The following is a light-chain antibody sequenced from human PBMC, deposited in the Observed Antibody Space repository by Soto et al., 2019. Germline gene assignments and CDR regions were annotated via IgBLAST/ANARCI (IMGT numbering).Light chain of an antibody. CDR2: DNN. J-gene: IGLJ2*01. CDR3: GTWDSSLSAGGV. CDR1: XXNIGNNY. Sequence: QSVLTQPPSVSAAPGQKVTIXXSGSXXNIGNNYLSWYQQLPGTAPKLSIYDNNKRPSGIPDRFSGSKSGTSATLGITGLQTGDEADYYCGTWDSSLSAGGVFGGGTKLPVL. V-gene: IGLV1-51*01.